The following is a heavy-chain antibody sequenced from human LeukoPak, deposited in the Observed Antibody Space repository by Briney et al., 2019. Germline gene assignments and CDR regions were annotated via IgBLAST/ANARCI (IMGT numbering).Heavy chain of an antibody. CDR2: IYSGGRT. CDR3: AGIVAAGKGYFDY. Sequence: GGSLRLSCAASGLTVSSNYMSWVRQAPGKGLECVSVIYSGGRTYYADSVKGRFTISRDNSKNTLYLQMNSLRAEDTAVYYCAGIVAAGKGYFDYRGQGTLVTVSS. CDR1: GLTVSSNY. V-gene: IGHV3-66*01. D-gene: IGHD6-13*01. J-gene: IGHJ4*02.